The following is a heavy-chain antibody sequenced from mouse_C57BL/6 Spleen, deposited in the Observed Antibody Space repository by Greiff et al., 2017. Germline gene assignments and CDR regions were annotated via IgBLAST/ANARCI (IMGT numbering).Heavy chain of an antibody. D-gene: IGHD2-3*01. J-gene: IGHJ2*01. Sequence: EVQLQQSGPELVKPGASVKISCKASGYTFTDYYMNWVKQSHGKSLEWIGDINPNNGGTSYNQKFKGKATLTVDKSSSTAYMELRSLTSEDSAVYYCAREGGGYFHFDYWGQGTTLTVSS. CDR1: GYTFTDYY. CDR3: AREGGGYFHFDY. CDR2: INPNNGGT. V-gene: IGHV1-26*01.